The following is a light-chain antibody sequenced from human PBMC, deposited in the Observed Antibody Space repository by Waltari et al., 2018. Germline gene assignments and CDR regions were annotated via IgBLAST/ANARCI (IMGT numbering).Light chain of an antibody. Sequence: QSALPQPASVSGSPGQSITISCSNTSTDLWTYKLVSWYQRRPGKAPKRVIYEASERPSGVSNRFSGSKSGDTASLTISGLQAEDEADYYCCSFAGSSTSFGTGTTVTVL. V-gene: IGLV2-23*01. CDR1: STDLWTYKL. J-gene: IGLJ1*01. CDR3: CSFAGSSTS. CDR2: EAS.